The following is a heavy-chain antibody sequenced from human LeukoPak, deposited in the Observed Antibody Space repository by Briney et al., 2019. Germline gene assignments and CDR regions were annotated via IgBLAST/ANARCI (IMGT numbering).Heavy chain of an antibody. Sequence: GGSLRLSCAAAGFTFSNYGMHWVRQAPGKGLEWLAVISYDGSNKYYAASVKGRFTISRDNSKNTLYLQMNSLRAEDTAVYYCAKRQLGHIDYWGQGTLVIVSS. CDR1: GFTFSNYG. V-gene: IGHV3-30*18. D-gene: IGHD6-6*01. J-gene: IGHJ4*02. CDR3: AKRQLGHIDY. CDR2: ISYDGSNK.